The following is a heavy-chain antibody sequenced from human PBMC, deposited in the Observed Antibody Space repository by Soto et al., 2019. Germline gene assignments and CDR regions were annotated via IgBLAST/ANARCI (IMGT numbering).Heavy chain of an antibody. V-gene: IGHV3-23*01. Sequence: EVQLLESGGGLVQPGGSLRLSCAASGFTFSSYAMSWVRQAPGKGLEWVSAISGSGGSTYYADSVKGRFTISRDNSKNTLYLQMNSLRAEDTAVYYCAKDYLYSYGYGDAFDIWGQGTMVTVSS. CDR1: GFTFSSYA. D-gene: IGHD5-18*01. J-gene: IGHJ3*02. CDR3: AKDYLYSYGYGDAFDI. CDR2: ISGSGGST.